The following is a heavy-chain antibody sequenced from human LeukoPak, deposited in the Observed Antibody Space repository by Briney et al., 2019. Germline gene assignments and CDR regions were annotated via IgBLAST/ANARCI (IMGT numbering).Heavy chain of an antibody. CDR1: GFSLSTSGVG. CDR2: IYWDDDK. V-gene: IGHV2-5*02. CDR3: AHRRQELGTTVTTGFDY. J-gene: IGHJ4*02. Sequence: SGPTLVKPTQTLTLTCTFSGFSLSTSGVGVGWIRQPPGKALEWLALIYWDDDKRYSPSLKSRLTITKDTSKNQVVLTMTNMDPVDTATYYCAHRRQELGTTVTTGFDYWGQGTLVTVSS. D-gene: IGHD4-17*01.